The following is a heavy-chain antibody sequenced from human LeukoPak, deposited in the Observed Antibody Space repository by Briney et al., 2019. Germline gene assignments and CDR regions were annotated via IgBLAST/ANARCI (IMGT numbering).Heavy chain of an antibody. CDR3: ARDGIVGATDY. CDR1: ALSFTTAW. D-gene: IGHD1-26*01. Sequence: GRSLRLSCGASALSFTTAWMNSVRQAPGKGREWVSSISSISSYIYYTDSVKGRFTISRDNAKNSLYLQMNSLRAEDTAVYYCARDGIVGATDYWGQGTLVTVSS. CDR2: ISSISSYI. V-gene: IGHV3-21*01. J-gene: IGHJ4*02.